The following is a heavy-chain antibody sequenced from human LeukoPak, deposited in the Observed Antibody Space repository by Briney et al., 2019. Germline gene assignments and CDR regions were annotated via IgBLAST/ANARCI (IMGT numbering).Heavy chain of an antibody. CDR2: ISYDGSNR. CDR1: GFTFSSYA. V-gene: IGHV3-30*04. J-gene: IGHJ4*02. CDR3: AREDGYGSGSYGFDY. D-gene: IGHD3-10*01. Sequence: GGSLRLSCAASGFTFSSYAMLWVRQAPGKGLEGVAVISYDGSNRYYADSVKGRFTISRDNSKNTLYLQVNSLRAEDTAVYYCAREDGYGSGSYGFDYWGQGTLVTVSS.